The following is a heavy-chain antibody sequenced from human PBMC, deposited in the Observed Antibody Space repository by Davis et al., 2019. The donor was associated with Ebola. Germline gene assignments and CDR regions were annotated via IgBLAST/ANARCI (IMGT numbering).Heavy chain of an antibody. D-gene: IGHD3-16*01. CDR2: INHSGST. CDR3: ARGLAPRGGEYYFDY. J-gene: IGHJ4*02. Sequence: MPSETLSLTCTVSGGSISSGGYYWSWIRQHPGKGLEWIGEINHSGSTNYNPSLKSRVTISVDTSKNQFSLKLSSVTAADTAVYYCARGLAPRGGEYYFDYWGQGTLVTVSS. CDR1: GGSISSGGYY. V-gene: IGHV4-39*07.